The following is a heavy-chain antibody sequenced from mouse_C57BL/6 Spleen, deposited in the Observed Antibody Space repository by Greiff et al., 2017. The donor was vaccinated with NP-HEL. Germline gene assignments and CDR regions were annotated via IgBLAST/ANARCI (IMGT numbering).Heavy chain of an antibody. J-gene: IGHJ3*01. Sequence: VQLQQSGPELVKPGASVKISCKASGYSFTDYNMNWVKQSNGKSLEWIGVINPNYGTTSYNQKFKGKATLTVDQSSSTAYMQLNSLTSEDSAVYYCARQWIYDGYPAWFAYWGQGTLVTVSA. CDR1: GYSFTDYN. CDR2: INPNYGTT. D-gene: IGHD2-3*01. V-gene: IGHV1-39*01. CDR3: ARQWIYDGYPAWFAY.